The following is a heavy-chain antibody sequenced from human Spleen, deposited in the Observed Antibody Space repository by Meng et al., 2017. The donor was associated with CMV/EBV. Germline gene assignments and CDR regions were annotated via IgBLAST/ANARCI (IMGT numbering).Heavy chain of an antibody. V-gene: IGHV1-69*05. Sequence: SVKVSCKASGGTFSSYAISWVRQAPGQGLEWMGGIIPIFGTANYAQKFQGRVTITTDESTSTAYMELSSLRSEDTAVYYCARVQVVPAAIGYYYGMDVWGQGTTVTVSS. CDR3: ARVQVVPAAIGYYYGMDV. J-gene: IGHJ6*02. D-gene: IGHD2-2*01. CDR2: IIPIFGTA. CDR1: GGTFSSYA.